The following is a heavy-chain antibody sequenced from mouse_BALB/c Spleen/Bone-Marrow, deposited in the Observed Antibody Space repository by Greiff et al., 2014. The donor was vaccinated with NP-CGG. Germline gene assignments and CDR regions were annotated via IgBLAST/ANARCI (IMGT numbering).Heavy chain of an antibody. Sequence: EVKLMESGPDLVKPSQSLSLTCTVTGYSITSGYSWHWIRQLPGNKLEWMGYIHYSGSTNYSPSLKSRISITRDTSKNQFFLQLNSVTTEDTATYYCARIYYGSSYDYWGQGTTLTVSS. CDR2: IHYSGST. CDR1: GYSITSGYS. V-gene: IGHV3-1*02. D-gene: IGHD1-1*01. CDR3: ARIYYGSSYDY. J-gene: IGHJ2*01.